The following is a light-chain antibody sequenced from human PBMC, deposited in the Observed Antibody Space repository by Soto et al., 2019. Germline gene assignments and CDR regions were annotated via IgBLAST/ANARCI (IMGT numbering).Light chain of an antibody. J-gene: IGKJ1*01. CDR3: QQYDSSPWT. Sequence: EIVLTQSPGTLSLSPGDRATLSCRASQSVSSSFLAWYQQKPGQAPRLLIYGASSRATGIPGRFCGSGSGTDFTLTISRLEPEDFAVYYCQQYDSSPWTFGQGTKVEIK. CDR1: QSVSSSF. V-gene: IGKV3-20*01. CDR2: GAS.